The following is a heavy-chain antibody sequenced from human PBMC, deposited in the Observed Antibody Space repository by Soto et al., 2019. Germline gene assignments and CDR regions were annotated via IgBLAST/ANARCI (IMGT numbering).Heavy chain of an antibody. CDR3: ARSQGSSTSLEIYYYYYYGMDV. Sequence: QVRLVQSGAEVKKPGSSVKVSCKASGGTFSSYAISWVRQAPGQGLEWMGGIIPISGTANYAQKFQGRVTITADESTSTAYMELRRLRSEDTAVYYCARSQGSSTSLEIYYYYYYGMDVWGQGTTVTVSS. D-gene: IGHD2-2*01. CDR2: IIPISGTA. J-gene: IGHJ6*02. V-gene: IGHV1-69*01. CDR1: GGTFSSYA.